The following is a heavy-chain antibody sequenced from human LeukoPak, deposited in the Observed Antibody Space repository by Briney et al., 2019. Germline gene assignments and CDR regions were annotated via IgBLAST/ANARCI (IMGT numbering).Heavy chain of an antibody. CDR3: ARDIWNDGNYYMDV. Sequence: QAGGSLRLSCAASGFTFSAHGMHWVRQAPGKGLEWVALIWSGGTTGLYADSVKGRFTISRDASMLYLQMNSLRVEDTAVYYCARDIWNDGNYYMDVWGKGTTVTVSS. CDR2: IWSGGTTG. CDR1: GFTFSAHG. J-gene: IGHJ6*03. D-gene: IGHD1-1*01. V-gene: IGHV3-33*01.